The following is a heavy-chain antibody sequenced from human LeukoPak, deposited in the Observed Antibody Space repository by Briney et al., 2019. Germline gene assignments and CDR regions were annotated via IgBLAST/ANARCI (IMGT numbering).Heavy chain of an antibody. CDR2: MNPNSGNT. Sequence: ASVKVSCKASGYTFTNYDIHWVRQATGQGLEWMGWMNPNSGNTGYAQKFQGRVTMTRNTSISTAYMELSSLRSEDTAVYYCAKTRSGYAGDYYYYMDVWGKGTTVTISS. CDR3: AKTRSGYAGDYYYYMDV. V-gene: IGHV1-8*02. D-gene: IGHD5-12*01. J-gene: IGHJ6*03. CDR1: GYTFTNYD.